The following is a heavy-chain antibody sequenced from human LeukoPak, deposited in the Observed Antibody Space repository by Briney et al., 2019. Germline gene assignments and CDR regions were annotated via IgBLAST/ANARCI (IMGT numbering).Heavy chain of an antibody. Sequence: ASETLSLTCAVYGGSFSGYYWSWIRQPPGKGLEWIGEINHSGSTNYNPSLKSRATISVDTPKNQFSLKLSSVTAADTAVYYCARGYSYGPYYWGQGTLVTVSS. D-gene: IGHD5-18*01. CDR3: ARGYSYGPYY. CDR1: GGSFSGYY. V-gene: IGHV4-34*01. J-gene: IGHJ4*02. CDR2: INHSGST.